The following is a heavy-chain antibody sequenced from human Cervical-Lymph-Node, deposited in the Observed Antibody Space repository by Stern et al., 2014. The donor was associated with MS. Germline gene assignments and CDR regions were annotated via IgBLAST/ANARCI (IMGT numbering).Heavy chain of an antibody. CDR2: INHTGNN. J-gene: IGHJ4*02. CDR3: ARGWSSSYYFDY. V-gene: IGHV4-34*01. CDR1: GGSFTNYY. D-gene: IGHD6-6*01. Sequence: QVQLQQWGAGLLKPSETLSLACAVYGGSFTNYYWGWIRQSPGKGLEWLGEINHTGNNTYNPSLKSRITLSVYTSQKQFYLYMNSMTAADTSVYYCARGWSSSYYFDYWSPGALVTVSS.